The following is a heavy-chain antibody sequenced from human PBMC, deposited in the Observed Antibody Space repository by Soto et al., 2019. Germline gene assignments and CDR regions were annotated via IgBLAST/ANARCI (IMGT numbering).Heavy chain of an antibody. CDR2: ISWDGGIT. J-gene: IGHJ4*02. D-gene: IGHD2-15*01. Sequence: EVQLVESGGVVVQPGGSLRLSCAASGFTFDDYTMHWVRQAPGKGLEWVSLISWDGGITYYADSVKGRFTISRDNSKNSLYLQINSLRTEDTALYYCAKGGSSYYFDYWGQGTLVTVSS. V-gene: IGHV3-43*01. CDR1: GFTFDDYT. CDR3: AKGGSSYYFDY.